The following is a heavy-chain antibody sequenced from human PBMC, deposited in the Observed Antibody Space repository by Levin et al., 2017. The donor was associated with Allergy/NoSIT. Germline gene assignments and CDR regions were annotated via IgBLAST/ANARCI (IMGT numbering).Heavy chain of an antibody. V-gene: IGHV6-1*01. CDR3: ARAFCGGECYTDGYFDV. CDR2: TFYRSQWYT. CDR1: GDSVSSNSAA. D-gene: IGHD2-21*01. Sequence: SQTLSLTCGISGDSVSSNSAAWNWVRQSPSRGLEWLGRTFYRSQWYTDYAESVRGRITIKSDTSKNPFSLQLNYVSPEDTALYYCARAFCGGECYTDGYFDVWGHGTLVTVS. J-gene: IGHJ2*01.